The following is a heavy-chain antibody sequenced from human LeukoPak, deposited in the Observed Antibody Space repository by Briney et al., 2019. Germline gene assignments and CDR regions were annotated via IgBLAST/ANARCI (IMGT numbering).Heavy chain of an antibody. CDR2: IYHSGST. CDR1: GYSISSGYY. Sequence: KASETLSLTCTVSGYSISSGYYWGWIRQPPGEGLEWIGSIYHSGSTYYNPSLKSRVTISVDTSKNQVSLRLSSVTAADTAVYYCARVRYDSSGYYSIYDYWGQGTLVTVSP. D-gene: IGHD3-22*01. CDR3: ARVRYDSSGYYSIYDY. V-gene: IGHV4-38-2*02. J-gene: IGHJ4*02.